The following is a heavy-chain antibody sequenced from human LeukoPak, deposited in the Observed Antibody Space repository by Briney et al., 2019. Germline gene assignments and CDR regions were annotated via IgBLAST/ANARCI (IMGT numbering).Heavy chain of an antibody. D-gene: IGHD6-13*01. CDR2: IYSGGST. CDR1: GFTVSSNY. CDR3: ARGPTRNEAAAGKDGYFQH. Sequence: GGSLRLSCAASGFTVSSNYMSWVRQAPGKGLEWVSVIYSGGSTYYADSVKGRFTISRDNSKNTLYLQMNSLRAGDTAVYYCARGPTRNEAAAGKDGYFQHWGQGTLVTVSS. V-gene: IGHV3-66*01. J-gene: IGHJ1*01.